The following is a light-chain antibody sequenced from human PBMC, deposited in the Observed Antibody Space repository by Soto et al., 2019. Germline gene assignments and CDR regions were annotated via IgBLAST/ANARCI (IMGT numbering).Light chain of an antibody. CDR1: SSNIGAGYD. Sequence: QSVLTQPPSVSGAPGQGVTISCTGSSSNIGAGYDVHWYQQVPGTAPKLLIYATIYRSSGVPDRFPGSKSGTSASLAITGLQAQDETDYYWHSSDSRLGGSEVFGGGTKLTVL. J-gene: IGLJ3*02. CDR3: HSSDSRLGGSEV. V-gene: IGLV1-40*01. CDR2: ATI.